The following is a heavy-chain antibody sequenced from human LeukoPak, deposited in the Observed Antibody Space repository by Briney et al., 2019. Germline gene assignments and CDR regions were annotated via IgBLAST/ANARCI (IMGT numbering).Heavy chain of an antibody. CDR2: ISAYNGNT. Sequence: ASVKVSCKASGYTFTSYGISWVRQAPGQGLEWMGWISAYNGNTNYAQKLQGRVTMTTDTSTSTAYMELRSLRSDDTAVYYCARAMLRYFDWFHLYYYMDVWGKGTTVTISS. CDR1: GYTFTSYG. J-gene: IGHJ6*03. CDR3: ARAMLRYFDWFHLYYYMDV. V-gene: IGHV1-18*01. D-gene: IGHD3-9*01.